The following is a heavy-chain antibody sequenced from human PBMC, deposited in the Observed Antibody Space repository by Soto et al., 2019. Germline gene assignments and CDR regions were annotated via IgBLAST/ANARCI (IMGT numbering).Heavy chain of an antibody. J-gene: IGHJ4*02. CDR1: GGSFSGYY. V-gene: IGHV4-34*01. D-gene: IGHD2-8*02. CDR2: INHSGST. Sequence: QVQLQQWGAGLLKPSETLSLTCAVYGGSFSGYYWTWIRQPPGTGLEWIGEINHSGSTNYNPSLKSRVTISVDTSKHQFSLKLTSVTAADTPVYYCARDKITGLFDYWGQGTLVTVSS. CDR3: ARDKITGLFDY.